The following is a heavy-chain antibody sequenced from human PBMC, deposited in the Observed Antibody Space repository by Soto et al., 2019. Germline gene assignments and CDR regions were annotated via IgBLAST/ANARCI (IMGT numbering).Heavy chain of an antibody. J-gene: IGHJ4*02. Sequence: QVQLQESGPGLVKPSETLSLTCAVSGASITAYYWAWVRQPPGKGLEYIGHVHNSGRADYNPSLSSRVTTSVDTSRNQFSLHLNSVTAADTAVYFCARHENGGTYPLAYWGQGTLVTVSS. D-gene: IGHD1-26*01. CDR3: ARHENGGTYPLAY. V-gene: IGHV4-59*08. CDR1: GASITAYY. CDR2: VHNSGRA.